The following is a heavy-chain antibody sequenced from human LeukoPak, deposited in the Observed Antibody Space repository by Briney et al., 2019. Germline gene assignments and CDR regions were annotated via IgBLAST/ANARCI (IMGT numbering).Heavy chain of an antibody. CDR3: ARLKYYDSTGYHAGYYMDV. J-gene: IGHJ6*03. CDR2: IYITGST. V-gene: IGHV4-4*07. CDR1: GGSIINYY. D-gene: IGHD3-22*01. Sequence: SETLSLTCSVAGGSIINYYWSWIRQSAKTGLEWVGRIYITGSTTYNPSLQSRLSMSVDTSTNQVSLRLRSVSAADTAVYYCARLKYYDSTGYHAGYYMDVWGKGITVTVSS.